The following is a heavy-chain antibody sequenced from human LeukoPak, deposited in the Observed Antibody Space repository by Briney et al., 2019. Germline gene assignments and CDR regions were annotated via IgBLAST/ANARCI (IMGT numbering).Heavy chain of an antibody. CDR2: INHSGST. CDR3: ARGRTEQRAAAGTDLVDY. D-gene: IGHD6-13*01. Sequence: SETLSLTCAVYGGSFSGYYWSWLRQPPGKGLEWIGEINHSGSTNYNPSLKSRVTISVDTSKNQFSLKLSSVTAADTAVYYCARGRTEQRAAAGTDLVDYWGQGTLVTVSS. V-gene: IGHV4-34*01. CDR1: GGSFSGYY. J-gene: IGHJ4*02.